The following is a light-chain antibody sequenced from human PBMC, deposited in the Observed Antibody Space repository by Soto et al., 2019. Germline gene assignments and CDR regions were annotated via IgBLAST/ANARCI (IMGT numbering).Light chain of an antibody. CDR2: AAS. J-gene: IGKJ5*01. CDR1: QSISSY. CDR3: QQRSNWPST. Sequence: DIQMTQSPSSLSSSVGDRVTITCRASQSISSYLNWYQQKPGKAPKLLIYAASSLQSGVPSRFSGSGSGTDFTLTISSLEPEDFAVYYCQQRSNWPSTFGQGTRLEI. V-gene: IGKV1-39*01.